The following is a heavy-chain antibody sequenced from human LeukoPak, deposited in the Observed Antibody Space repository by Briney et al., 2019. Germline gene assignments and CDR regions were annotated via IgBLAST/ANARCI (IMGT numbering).Heavy chain of an antibody. CDR3: ARSLVRAHYYYMDV. V-gene: IGHV3-7*01. D-gene: IGHD3-10*01. J-gene: IGHJ6*03. CDR1: GFIFSSYW. CDR2: MYQDGSEK. Sequence: GGSLRLSCAASGFIFSSYWVTWVRQAPGKGLEWVANMYQDGSEKYYVDSVKGRFTISRDNAKNSLYLQMNSLRAEDTAVYYCARSLVRAHYYYMDVWGKGTTVTVSS.